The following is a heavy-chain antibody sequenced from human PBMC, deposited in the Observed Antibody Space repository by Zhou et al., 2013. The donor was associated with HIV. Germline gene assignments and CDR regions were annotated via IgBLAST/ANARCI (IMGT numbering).Heavy chain of an antibody. CDR2: INPNSGGT. J-gene: IGHJ3*02. V-gene: IGHV1-2*04. CDR1: GYPFSDYY. Sequence: QVHLVQSGLEVKKPGASVKVSCKASGYPFSDYYMHWVRQAPGQGPEWMGWINPNSGGTKYAQKFQGWVTLTRDTSISTAYMELSRLTSDDTAVYYCARERRYYGSGTWRAFDIWGQGTVVTVSS. CDR3: ARERRYYGSGTWRAFDI. D-gene: IGHD3-10*01.